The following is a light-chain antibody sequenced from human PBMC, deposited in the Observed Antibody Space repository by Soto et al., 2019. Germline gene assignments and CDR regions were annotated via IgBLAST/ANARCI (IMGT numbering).Light chain of an antibody. CDR3: QQRNVWPPIT. CDR1: QSIHTS. V-gene: IGKV3-11*01. J-gene: IGKJ5*01. CDR2: DST. Sequence: VLTQSPATLSLSPGERATLSCRASQSIHTSLACYQQKSGKPPRLVIYDSTLRANGVPDRFGGSRSGTEFTLTINSLEPEDFAVYYCQQRNVWPPITFGQGTRLEIK.